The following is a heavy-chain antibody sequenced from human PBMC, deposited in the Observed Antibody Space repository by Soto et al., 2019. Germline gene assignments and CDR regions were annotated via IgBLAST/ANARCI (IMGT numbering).Heavy chain of an antibody. D-gene: IGHD3-10*01. Sequence: GGSLRLSCAASGFTFSSYAMSWVRQAPGKGLEWVSAISGSGGSTYYADSVKGRFTISRDNSKNTLYLQMNSLRAEDTAVYYCAKEGHYYGSGSYYSPHTYFDYWGQGTLVTVSS. V-gene: IGHV3-23*01. CDR3: AKEGHYYGSGSYYSPHTYFDY. J-gene: IGHJ4*02. CDR1: GFTFSSYA. CDR2: ISGSGGST.